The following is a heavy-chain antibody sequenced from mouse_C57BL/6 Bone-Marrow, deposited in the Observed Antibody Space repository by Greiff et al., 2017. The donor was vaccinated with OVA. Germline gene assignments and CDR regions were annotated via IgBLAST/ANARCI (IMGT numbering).Heavy chain of an antibody. CDR3: ARRGWAMDY. CDR1: GFTFSSYG. Sequence: EVKLVESGGDLVKPGGSLKLSCAASGFTFSSYGMSWVRQTPDKRLEWVATISSGGSYTYYPDNVQGRFAISSDKSRNTLYPQKSGLNSEDTAMSYFARRGWAMDYWGQGTSVTVSS. CDR2: ISSGGSYT. V-gene: IGHV5-6*02. J-gene: IGHJ4*01. D-gene: IGHD2-3*01.